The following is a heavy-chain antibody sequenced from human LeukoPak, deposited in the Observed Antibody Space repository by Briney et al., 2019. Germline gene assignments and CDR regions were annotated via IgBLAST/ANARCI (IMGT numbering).Heavy chain of an antibody. CDR2: LRGNDET. CDR3: ARASWVSDPDAVR. J-gene: IGHJ4*02. V-gene: IGHV3-23*01. CDR1: GISFRNYA. D-gene: IGHD3-10*01. Sequence: GGSLRLSCAASGISFRNYAMSWVRQAPARGPEWVSSLRGNDETFYADSVKGRFTLSRDDSRNTVFLQLNNLRVEDTAIYYCARASWVSDPDAVRWGQGTQVTVSS.